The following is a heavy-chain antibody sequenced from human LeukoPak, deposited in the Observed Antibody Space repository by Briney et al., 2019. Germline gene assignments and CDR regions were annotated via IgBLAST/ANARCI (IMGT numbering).Heavy chain of an antibody. Sequence: SETLSLTCTVSGASISDSKSYWGWIRQPPGEGLEWIGTISYSANTLYNPSLKSRVTLPIDTSRNQFSLKLSSVTAADTAMYFCARRFSYGSGRYGVDVWGQGTTVTVSS. V-gene: IGHV4-39*01. D-gene: IGHD3-10*01. CDR1: GASISDSKSY. CDR3: ARRFSYGSGRYGVDV. J-gene: IGHJ6*02. CDR2: ISYSANT.